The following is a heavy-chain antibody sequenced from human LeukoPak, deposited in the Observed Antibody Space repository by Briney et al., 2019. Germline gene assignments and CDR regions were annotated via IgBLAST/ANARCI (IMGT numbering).Heavy chain of an antibody. CDR3: ARLGPGGIAAAVFY. Sequence: SETLSLTCTVSGGSISSYYWSWIRQPPGKGLEWIGYIYYSGSTNYNPSLKSRVTISVDTSKNQFSLKLSSVTAADTAVYYCARLGPGGIAAAVFYWGQGTLVTVSS. CDR2: IYYSGST. V-gene: IGHV4-59*08. D-gene: IGHD6-13*01. CDR1: GGSISSYY. J-gene: IGHJ4*02.